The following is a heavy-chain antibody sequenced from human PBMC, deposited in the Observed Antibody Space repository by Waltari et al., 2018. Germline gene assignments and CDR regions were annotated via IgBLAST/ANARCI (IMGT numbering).Heavy chain of an antibody. CDR2: MNPNSGNT. CDR1: GYTFTSYD. J-gene: IGHJ5*02. Sequence: QVQLVQSGAEVKKPGASVKVSCKASGYTFTSYDISWVRQATGQGLEWMVWMNPNSGNTGYAQKFQGRVTITRNTSISTAYMELSSLRSEDTAVYYCARDNCSGGSCYSGWFDPWGQGTLVTVSS. CDR3: ARDNCSGGSCYSGWFDP. V-gene: IGHV1-8*03. D-gene: IGHD2-15*01.